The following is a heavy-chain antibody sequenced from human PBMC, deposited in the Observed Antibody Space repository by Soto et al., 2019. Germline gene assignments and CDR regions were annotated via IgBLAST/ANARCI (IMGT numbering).Heavy chain of an antibody. Sequence: PSETLSLTCTVSGGSISSGGYYWSWILQHPGKGLEWIGYIYYSGSTYYNPSLKSRVTISVDTSKNQFSLKLSSVTAADTAVYYCARDRGYDFWTGMDVWGQGTTVTVSS. CDR1: GGSISSGGYY. V-gene: IGHV4-31*03. CDR3: ARDRGYDFWTGMDV. J-gene: IGHJ6*02. D-gene: IGHD3-3*01. CDR2: IYYSGST.